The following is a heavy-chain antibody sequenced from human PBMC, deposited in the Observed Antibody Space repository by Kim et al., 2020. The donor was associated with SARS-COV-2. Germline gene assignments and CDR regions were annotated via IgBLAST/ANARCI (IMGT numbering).Heavy chain of an antibody. D-gene: IGHD3-3*01. Sequence: VNGRFTISRDNAKNSLYLQMNSLRAEDTAVYYCARDGLRFLEWLHYYYMDVWGKGTTVTVSS. J-gene: IGHJ6*03. CDR3: ARDGLRFLEWLHYYYMDV. V-gene: IGHV3-11*06.